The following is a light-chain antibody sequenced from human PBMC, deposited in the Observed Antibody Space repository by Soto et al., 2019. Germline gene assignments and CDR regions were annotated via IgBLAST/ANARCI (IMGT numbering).Light chain of an antibody. V-gene: IGKV3-15*01. J-gene: IGKJ1*01. Sequence: EIVMTQSPDTLSVSPGERATLSCRASQSVFSSLALYQQKPGQAPRLLIYGAATRDTGIPARFSGSGSGTEYTLTISSLQSEDFAVYYCQQYHNWPAFGQGTKVEIK. CDR2: GAA. CDR3: QQYHNWPA. CDR1: QSVFSS.